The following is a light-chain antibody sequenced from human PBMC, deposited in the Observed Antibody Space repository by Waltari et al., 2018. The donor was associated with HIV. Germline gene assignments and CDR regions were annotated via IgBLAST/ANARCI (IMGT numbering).Light chain of an antibody. CDR2: DDA. CDR3: QVWDITTDYVV. J-gene: IGLJ2*01. CDR1: HIEATG. V-gene: IGLV3-21*01. Sequence: SYVLTQPSSVSVTPGAPAQLSCVGTHIEATGASWYQQRPGQAPLLVFYDDADRPSGIPQRFSGSNAGDTATLTINRVEAGDEADYYCQVWDITTDYVVFGGGTKLTVL.